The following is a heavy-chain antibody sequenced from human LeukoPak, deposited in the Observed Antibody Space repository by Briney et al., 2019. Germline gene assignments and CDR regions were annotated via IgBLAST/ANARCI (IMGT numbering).Heavy chain of an antibody. Sequence: GGSLRLSCAASGFTFDDYGMSWVRQAPGKGLEWVSGINWNGGSTGYADSVKGRFTISRDDAKNPLYVQMNSLRDEDTAVYYCARVEYSGWNLEYWGQGTLVTVSS. V-gene: IGHV3-20*04. J-gene: IGHJ4*02. CDR3: ARVEYSGWNLEY. CDR2: INWNGGST. D-gene: IGHD5-12*01. CDR1: GFTFDDYG.